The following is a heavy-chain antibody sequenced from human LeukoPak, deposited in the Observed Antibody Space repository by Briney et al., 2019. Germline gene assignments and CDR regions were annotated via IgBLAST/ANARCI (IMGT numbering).Heavy chain of an antibody. V-gene: IGHV3-21*01. D-gene: IGHD2-2*01. Sequence: GGSLRLSCAASRFTFSSYMMHWVRQAPGKGLEWVSSISSGTNYIYYADSVKGRFTISRDNAKNSLFLQMNSLRAEDTAVYYCARLSLGCSSTSCWLGAFDIWGQGTMVTVSS. CDR1: RFTFSSYM. J-gene: IGHJ3*02. CDR3: ARLSLGCSSTSCWLGAFDI. CDR2: ISSGTNYI.